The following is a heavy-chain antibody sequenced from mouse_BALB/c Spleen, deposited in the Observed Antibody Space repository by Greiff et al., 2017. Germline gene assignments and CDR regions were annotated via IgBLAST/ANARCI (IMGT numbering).Heavy chain of an antibody. CDR2: ISYDGSN. J-gene: IGHJ3*01. CDR1: GYSITSGYY. CDR3: AHRAWFAY. V-gene: IGHV3-6*02. D-gene: IGHD2-14*01. Sequence: EVKLQESGPGLVKPSQSLSLTCSVTGYSITSGYYWNWIRQFPGNKLEWMGYISYDGSNNYNPSLKNRISITRDTSKNQFFLKLNSVTTEDTATYYCAHRAWFAYWGQGTLVTVSA.